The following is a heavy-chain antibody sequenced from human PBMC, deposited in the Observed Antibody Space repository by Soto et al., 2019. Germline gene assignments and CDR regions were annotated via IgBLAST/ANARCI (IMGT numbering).Heavy chain of an antibody. Sequence: PVGSLRLSCAASGGTCISYAMSWVRQATGKGPEWVSAISGSGGSTYYADSVKGRFTISRDNSKNTLYLQMNSLRAEDTAVYYCAKDCVEAARSPFDYWGQGTLVTVSS. CDR2: ISGSGGST. CDR1: GGTCISYA. J-gene: IGHJ4*02. D-gene: IGHD6-6*01. V-gene: IGHV3-23*01. CDR3: AKDCVEAARSPFDY.